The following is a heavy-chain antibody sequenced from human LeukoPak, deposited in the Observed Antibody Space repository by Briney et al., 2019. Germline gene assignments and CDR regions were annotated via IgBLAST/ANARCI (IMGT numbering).Heavy chain of an antibody. J-gene: IGHJ6*03. Sequence: SETLSLTCTVSGGSISSSSYYWSWLRQPPGKGLEWIGEINHSGSTNYNPSLKSRVTISVDTSKNQFSLKLSSVTAADTAVYYCARLLSPGGYYGSGSYYKNYYMDVWGKGTTVTISS. V-gene: IGHV4-39*07. D-gene: IGHD3-10*01. CDR3: ARLLSPGGYYGSGSYYKNYYMDV. CDR2: INHSGST. CDR1: GGSISSSSYY.